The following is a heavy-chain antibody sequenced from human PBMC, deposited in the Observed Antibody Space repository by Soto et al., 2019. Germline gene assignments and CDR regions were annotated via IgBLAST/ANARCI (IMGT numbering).Heavy chain of an antibody. D-gene: IGHD6-13*01. CDR2: IIPIFGTA. CDR3: ASTYSSSWYYYYGMDV. Sequence: SVKVSCKASGGTFSSYAISWVRQAPGQGLEWMGGIIPIFGTANYAQKFQGRVTITADESTSTAYMELSSLRSEDTAVYYCASTYSSSWYYYYGMDVWGQGTTVTLSS. CDR1: GGTFSSYA. V-gene: IGHV1-69*13. J-gene: IGHJ6*02.